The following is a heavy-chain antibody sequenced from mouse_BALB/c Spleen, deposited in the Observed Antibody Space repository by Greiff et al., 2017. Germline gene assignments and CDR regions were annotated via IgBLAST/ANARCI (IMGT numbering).Heavy chain of an antibody. J-gene: IGHJ1*01. CDR2: IDPSDSET. V-gene: IGHV1S126*01. D-gene: IGHD1-1*01. Sequence: QVQLKESGPQLVRPGASVKISCKASGYSFTSYWMHWVKQRPGQGLEWIGMIDPSDSETRLNQKFKDKATLTVDKSSSTAYMQLSSPTSEDSAVYYCARSSFITTVVDPYWYFDVWGAGTTVTVSS. CDR3: ARSSFITTVVDPYWYFDV. CDR1: GYSFTSYW.